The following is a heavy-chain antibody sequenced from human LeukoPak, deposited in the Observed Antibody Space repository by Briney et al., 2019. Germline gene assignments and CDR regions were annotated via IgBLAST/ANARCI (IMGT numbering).Heavy chain of an antibody. V-gene: IGHV3-30*18. CDR2: ISYDGSNK. D-gene: IGHD6-13*01. CDR3: AKDVEEQQLADY. CDR1: GFTFSSYG. J-gene: IGHJ4*02. Sequence: GRSLRLSCAASGFTFSSYGMHWVRQAPGKGLEWVAVISYDGSNKYYADSVKGRFTISRDNSKNTLYLQMNSLRAEDTAVYYCAKDVEEQQLADYWGQGTLVTVSS.